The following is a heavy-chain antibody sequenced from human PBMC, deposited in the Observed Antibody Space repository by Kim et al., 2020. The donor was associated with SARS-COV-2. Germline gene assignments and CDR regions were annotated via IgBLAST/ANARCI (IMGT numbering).Heavy chain of an antibody. Sequence: GGSLRLSCAASGFTFSSYAMHWVRQAPGKGLEWVAVISYDGSNKYYADSVKGRFTISRDNSKNTLYLQMNSLRTEDTAVYYCAREPYYYGSGSPPPFDY. CDR1: GFTFSSYA. V-gene: IGHV3-30*04. CDR3: AREPYYYGSGSPPPFDY. CDR2: ISYDGSNK. D-gene: IGHD3-10*01. J-gene: IGHJ4*01.